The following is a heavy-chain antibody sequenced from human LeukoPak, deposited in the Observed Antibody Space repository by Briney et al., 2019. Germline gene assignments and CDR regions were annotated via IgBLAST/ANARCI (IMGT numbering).Heavy chain of an antibody. CDR1: GYNFTNYW. CDR3: ARRRDGYNYVGTDD. Sequence: GESLKIFCKGSGYNFTNYWIGWVRQMPGKGVEWMVIIYPGDSDTTYSTSFQGQVTISADKSISTAYLQGSSLKASDTAMYYCARRRDGYNYVGTDDWGQGTLVAVSS. J-gene: IGHJ4*02. CDR2: IYPGDSDT. D-gene: IGHD5-24*01. V-gene: IGHV5-51*01.